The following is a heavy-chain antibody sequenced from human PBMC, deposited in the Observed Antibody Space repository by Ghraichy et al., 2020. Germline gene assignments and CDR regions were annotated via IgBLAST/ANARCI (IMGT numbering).Heavy chain of an antibody. CDR2: ISAYNGNT. Sequence: ASVKVSCKASGYTFTSYGISWARQAPGQGLEWMGWISAYNGNTNYAQNLQGRVTMTTDTSTTTAYMELRSLRSDDTAVYYCARDGGWLHFHDAFDIWGQGTMVTVSS. V-gene: IGHV1-18*01. D-gene: IGHD5-24*01. CDR1: GYTFTSYG. J-gene: IGHJ3*02. CDR3: ARDGGWLHFHDAFDI.